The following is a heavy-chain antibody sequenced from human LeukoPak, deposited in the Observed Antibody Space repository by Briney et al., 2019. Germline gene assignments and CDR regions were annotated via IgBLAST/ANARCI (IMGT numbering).Heavy chain of an antibody. V-gene: IGHV3-48*01. CDR1: GFTFSSYS. J-gene: IGHJ3*02. CDR3: AKGYNGYDYAFDI. CDR2: ISSSSSTI. D-gene: IGHD5-12*01. Sequence: GGSLRLSCAASGFTFSSYSMNWVRQAPGKGLEWVSYISSSSSTIYYADSVKGRFTISRDNSKNTHYLQMNSLRPEDTAVYYCAKGYNGYDYAFDIWGQGTRVTVSS.